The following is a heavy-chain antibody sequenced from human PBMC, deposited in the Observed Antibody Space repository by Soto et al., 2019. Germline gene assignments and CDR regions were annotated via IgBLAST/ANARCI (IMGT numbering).Heavy chain of an antibody. CDR2: ISAYNGNT. Sequence: QVQLVQSGAEVKKPGASVKVSCKASGYTFTSYGISWVRQAPGQGLEWMGWISAYNGNTNYAQKLQGRVTMTTDTSTSTDYMKLRSLRDDDATVYYCTREPPSTYSSSWYHHYYYYGMEVWGHVTTVTVSS. V-gene: IGHV1-18*01. CDR3: TREPPSTYSSSWYHHYYYYGMEV. J-gene: IGHJ6*02. D-gene: IGHD6-13*01. CDR1: GYTFTSYG.